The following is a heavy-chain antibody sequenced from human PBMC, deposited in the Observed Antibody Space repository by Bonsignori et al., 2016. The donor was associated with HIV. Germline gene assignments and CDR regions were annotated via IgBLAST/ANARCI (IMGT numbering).Heavy chain of an antibody. CDR3: ARVVAVAGTGWYFDL. D-gene: IGHD6-19*01. CDR2: IIPIFGSA. V-gene: IGHV1-69*01. J-gene: IGHJ2*01. Sequence: WVRQAPGQGLEWMGGIIPIFGSANYAQKFQGRVTITADESTSTAYMEVSSLRYEDTAVYYCARVVAVAGTGWYFDLWGRGTLVTVSS.